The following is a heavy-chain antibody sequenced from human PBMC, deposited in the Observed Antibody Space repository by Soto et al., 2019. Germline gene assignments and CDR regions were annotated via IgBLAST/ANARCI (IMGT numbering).Heavy chain of an antibody. CDR1: GFTFSSYS. Sequence: GGSLRLSCAASGFTFSSYSMNWVRQAPGKGLEWVSSISSSSSYIYYADSVKGRFTISRDNAKNSLYLQMNSLRAEDTAVYYCARVYGGIVVVPAAPFDYWGQGTLVTVSS. J-gene: IGHJ4*02. V-gene: IGHV3-21*01. CDR2: ISSSSSYI. D-gene: IGHD2-2*01. CDR3: ARVYGGIVVVPAAPFDY.